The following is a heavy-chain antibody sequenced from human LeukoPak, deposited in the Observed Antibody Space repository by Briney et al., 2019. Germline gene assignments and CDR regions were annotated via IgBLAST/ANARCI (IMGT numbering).Heavy chain of an antibody. V-gene: IGHV3-15*01. CDR1: GFTLTNAW. J-gene: IGHJ3*01. CDR3: ITADSQAFDV. CDR2: IKSKTDGGTA. Sequence: GGSLRLSCAASGFTLTNAWMGWVRQAPGKGLEWVGRIKSKTDGGTADYAAPVKGRFTISRDDSKSTLYLQMNSLKSGDTAVYYCITADSQAFDVWGQGTMVTVSS. D-gene: IGHD2-21*01.